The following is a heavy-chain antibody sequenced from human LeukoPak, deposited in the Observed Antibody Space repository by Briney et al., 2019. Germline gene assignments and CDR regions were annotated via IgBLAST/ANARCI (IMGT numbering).Heavy chain of an antibody. Sequence: PGESLKISCKGSGYSFTSYWIGWVRQMPGKGLEWMGIIYPGDSDTRYSPSFQGQVTISADKSISTAYLQWSSLKASDTAMYYCARHTIKHCSGGSCYSMDYWGQGTLVTVSS. CDR3: ARHTIKHCSGGSCYSMDY. CDR1: GYSFTSYW. V-gene: IGHV5-51*01. D-gene: IGHD2-15*01. J-gene: IGHJ4*02. CDR2: IYPGDSDT.